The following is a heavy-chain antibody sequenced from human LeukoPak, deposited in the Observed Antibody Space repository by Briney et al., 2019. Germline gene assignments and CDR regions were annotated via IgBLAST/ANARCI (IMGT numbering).Heavy chain of an antibody. J-gene: IGHJ4*02. CDR3: AKGPLLGVTAPFDY. V-gene: IGHV3-7*01. CDR1: GFTLSNHW. CDR2: IKQDGSEK. Sequence: PGGSLRLSCAASGFTLSNHWMIWVRQAPGKGLEWVANIKQDGSEKYYVDSVKGRFTISRDNAKNSLYLQMNSLRAEDTAVYYCAKGPLLGVTAPFDYWGQGTLVTVSS. D-gene: IGHD2-21*02.